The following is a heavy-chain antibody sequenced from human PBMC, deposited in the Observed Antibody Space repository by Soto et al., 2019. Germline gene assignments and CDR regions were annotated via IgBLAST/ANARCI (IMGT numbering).Heavy chain of an antibody. CDR3: ARDGPVNIVVVPAASSRWFDP. D-gene: IGHD2-2*01. V-gene: IGHV1-18*01. CDR1: GYTFTSYG. CDR2: ISAYNGNT. J-gene: IGHJ5*02. Sequence: ASVKVSCKASGYTFTSYGISWVRQAPGQGLEWMGWISAYNGNTNYAQKLQGRVTMTTDTSTSTAYMELRSLRSDDTDVYYCARDGPVNIVVVPAASSRWFDPWGQGTLVTVSS.